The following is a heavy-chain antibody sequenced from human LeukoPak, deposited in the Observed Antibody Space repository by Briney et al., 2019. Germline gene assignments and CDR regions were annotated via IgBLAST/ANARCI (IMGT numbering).Heavy chain of an antibody. V-gene: IGHV4-59*08. J-gene: IGHJ4*02. D-gene: IGHD3-10*01. CDR3: ARHEKLGQFDY. Sequence: NPSETLSLTCTVSSGSISSYYWSWIRQPPGKGLEWIGYVYYSGSANYNPSPKSRVTISVDTSKNQFSLKLSSVTAADTAVYYCARHEKLGQFDYWGQGTLVTVSS. CDR1: SGSISSYY. CDR2: VYYSGSA.